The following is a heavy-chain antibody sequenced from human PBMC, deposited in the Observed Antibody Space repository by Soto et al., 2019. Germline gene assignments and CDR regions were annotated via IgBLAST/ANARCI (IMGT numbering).Heavy chain of an antibody. Sequence: DVRLLESGGGLVQPGGSLRLSCSASGFTFSNYAMSWVRRIPGKGLEWVSAISGSGGSTNYEDSVKGRFTISRDNSKSTLYLQMNSLRVDDTAVYYCAKGSPYSGTYFHPWGQGTLVTVSS. J-gene: IGHJ5*02. CDR1: GFTFSNYA. CDR2: ISGSGGST. CDR3: AKGSPYSGTYFHP. D-gene: IGHD1-26*01. V-gene: IGHV3-23*01.